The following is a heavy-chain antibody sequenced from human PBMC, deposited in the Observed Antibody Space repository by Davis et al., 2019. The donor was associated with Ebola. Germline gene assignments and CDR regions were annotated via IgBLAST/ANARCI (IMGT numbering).Heavy chain of an antibody. CDR1: GFTFTSYA. V-gene: IGHV3-23*01. CDR2: IIGSGVTT. D-gene: IGHD5-24*01. CDR3: ARDSPPGMMAR. Sequence: GGSLRLSCAASGFTFTSYAMTWVRQAPGKGLEWVSAIIGSGVTTYYADSVKGRFTIPRDNSKNTLYLQMNSLRAEDTAVYYCARDSPPGMMARWGQGTLVTVSP. J-gene: IGHJ4*02.